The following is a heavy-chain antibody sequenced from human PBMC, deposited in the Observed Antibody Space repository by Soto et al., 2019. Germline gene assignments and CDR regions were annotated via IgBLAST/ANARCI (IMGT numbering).Heavy chain of an antibody. V-gene: IGHV3-33*01. D-gene: IGHD3-10*01. Sequence: SKRHCYGASEVNFGGFGGRRIIKEKGKGLEWVAVIWYDGSNKYYADSVKGRFTISRDNSKNTLYLQMNSLRAEDTAVYYCARSGSGSYYNWFDPWGQGTLVTVSS. CDR1: EVNFGGFG. J-gene: IGHJ5*02. CDR2: IWYDGSNK. CDR3: ARSGSGSYYNWFDP.